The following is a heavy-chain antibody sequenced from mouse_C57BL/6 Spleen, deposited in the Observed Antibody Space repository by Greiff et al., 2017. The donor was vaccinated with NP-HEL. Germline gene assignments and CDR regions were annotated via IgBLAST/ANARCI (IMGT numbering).Heavy chain of an antibody. Sequence: VKLQESGPGLVAPSQSLSITCTVSGFSLTSYGVHWVLQPPGKGLEWLGVIWACGSTNYNSALMSRLSISKDNSKSQVFLKMNSLETDDTSMYYCARLEDIWGQGTTLTVSS. CDR2: IWACGST. J-gene: IGHJ2*01. CDR3: ARLEDI. CDR1: GFSLTSYG. D-gene: IGHD1-3*01. V-gene: IGHV2-9*02.